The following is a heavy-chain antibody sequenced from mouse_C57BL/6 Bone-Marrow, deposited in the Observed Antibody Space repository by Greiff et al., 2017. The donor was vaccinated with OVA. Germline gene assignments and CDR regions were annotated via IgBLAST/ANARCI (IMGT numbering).Heavy chain of an antibody. V-gene: IGHV6-6*01. CDR3: TSQALYYTPFAY. CDR1: GFTFSDAW. D-gene: IGHD2-1*01. Sequence: DVQLVESGGGLVQPGGSMKLSCAASGFTFSDAWMDWVRQSPEKGLAWVAEIRNKANNHATYYAESVKGRFTISRDDSKSSVYLQMNSLRAEDAGIDYCTSQALYYTPFAYWGQGTLVTVSA. J-gene: IGHJ3*01. CDR2: IRNKANNHAT.